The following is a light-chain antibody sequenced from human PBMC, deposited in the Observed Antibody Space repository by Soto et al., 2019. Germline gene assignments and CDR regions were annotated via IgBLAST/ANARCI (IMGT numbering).Light chain of an antibody. CDR2: GAS. CDR3: QQRRNWPPT. V-gene: IGKV3-15*01. CDR1: QSVSSN. Sequence: IVLTQSPATLSVSPGERATLSCRASQSVSSNLAWHQQRPGQAPRLLIYGASTRATGIPARFSGSGSGTEFTLTISSLQSEDFAVYYCQQRRNWPPTFGRGTKADIK. J-gene: IGKJ1*01.